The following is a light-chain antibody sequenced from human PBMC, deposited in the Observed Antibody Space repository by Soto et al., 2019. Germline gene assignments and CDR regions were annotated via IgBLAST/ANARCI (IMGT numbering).Light chain of an antibody. CDR2: EVS. V-gene: IGLV2-8*01. CDR1: SSDVGDYNY. Sequence: QAVVTQPPSASGSPGQSVTISCTGTSSDVGDYNYVSWYQHHPGKAPKLMIYEVSKRPSGVPDRFSGSKSGNTASLTVSGLQAEDEADYYCSSYAGSNNFGVFGGGTKLTVL. J-gene: IGLJ2*01. CDR3: SSYAGSNNFGV.